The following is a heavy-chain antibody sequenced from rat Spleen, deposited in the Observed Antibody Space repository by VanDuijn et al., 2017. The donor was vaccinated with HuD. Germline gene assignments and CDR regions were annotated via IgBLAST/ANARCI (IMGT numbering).Heavy chain of an antibody. V-gene: IGHV5-29*01. CDR3: VRERFGVEG. CDR2: ISYGDSSGHSST. D-gene: IGHD4-3*01. J-gene: IGHJ2*01. Sequence: EVQLVESGGGLVQPGRSLKLSCAASGFTFSDYGMAWVRQAPTKGLEWVATISYGDSSGHSSTYYRDSVKGRFTISRDNAQNTLYLQMSKLGSEDTAIYYWVRERFGVEGWGQGVMVTVSS. CDR1: GFTFSDYG.